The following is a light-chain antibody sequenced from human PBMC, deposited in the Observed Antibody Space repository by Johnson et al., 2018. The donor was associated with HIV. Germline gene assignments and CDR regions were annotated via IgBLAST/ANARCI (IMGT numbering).Light chain of an antibody. Sequence: QAVLTQPPSVSAAPGQKVTISCSGSNSNIGNNYVSWYQQVPGTAPKLLIYDNNKRPSGIPDRFSGSKSGTSATLGVTGLQTGDEVDYYCGTWDSSLSAGPYVCGTGTKVTVL. CDR1: NSNIGNNY. CDR2: DNN. V-gene: IGLV1-51*01. J-gene: IGLJ1*01. CDR3: GTWDSSLSAGPYV.